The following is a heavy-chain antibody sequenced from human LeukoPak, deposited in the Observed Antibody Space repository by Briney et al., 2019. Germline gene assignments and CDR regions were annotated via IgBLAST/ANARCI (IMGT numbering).Heavy chain of an antibody. D-gene: IGHD3-10*01. CDR1: GDSLSTNGVA. Sequence: SQTLSLTCGISGDSLSTNGVAWNWLRQSPSSGLEWLGRTFYRSNYYYDYALSVKSRLTISPDTSKNQFSLQLKSVTPEDTAVYYCARDNYIRFGGGFDYWGQGTLVTVSS. CDR3: ARDNYIRFGGGFDY. V-gene: IGHV6-1*01. J-gene: IGHJ4*02. CDR2: TFYRSNYYY.